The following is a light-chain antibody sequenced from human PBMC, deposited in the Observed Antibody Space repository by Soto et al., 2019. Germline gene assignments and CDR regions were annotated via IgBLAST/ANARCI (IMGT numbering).Light chain of an antibody. Sequence: DIQMTQSPSTLSASVGDRVTITCRASQSISSSLAWYQQKPGKAPQVLIYLASSLESGVPSRFSGSGSGTEFTLTISSVRPEDFGTYYCQQHKSYPVTFGGGTKVEIK. V-gene: IGKV1-5*01. CDR2: LAS. CDR1: QSISSS. J-gene: IGKJ4*01. CDR3: QQHKSYPVT.